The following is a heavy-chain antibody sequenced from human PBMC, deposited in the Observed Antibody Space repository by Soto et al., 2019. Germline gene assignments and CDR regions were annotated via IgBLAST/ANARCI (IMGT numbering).Heavy chain of an antibody. V-gene: IGHV3-30*18. J-gene: IGHJ4*02. D-gene: IGHD3-22*01. Sequence: PGGSMRLSCAASGFNFSSYGMHWVRQAPGKGLEWVAVISYDGSNKYYADSVKGRFTISRDNSKNTLYLQMNSLRAEDTAVYYCAKVPGLDTSYYYDSSGYFAMYFDYWGQGTLVTVSS. CDR3: AKVPGLDTSYYYDSSGYFAMYFDY. CDR2: ISYDGSNK. CDR1: GFNFSSYG.